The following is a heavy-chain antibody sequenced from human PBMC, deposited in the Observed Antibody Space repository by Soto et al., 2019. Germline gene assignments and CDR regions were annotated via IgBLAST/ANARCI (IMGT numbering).Heavy chain of an antibody. J-gene: IGHJ4*02. CDR3: AKGGPDGFCSGGRCYFEY. Sequence: PGGSLRLSCAASGFTFDDYAMHWVRRVPGKGLEWVSSISWNSNIIGYADSVKGRFTISRDNAKNSLYLQMNSLRPEDTALYYCAKGGPDGFCSGGRCYFEYWGQGTLVTVSS. V-gene: IGHV3-9*01. CDR2: ISWNSNII. CDR1: GFTFDDYA. D-gene: IGHD2-15*01.